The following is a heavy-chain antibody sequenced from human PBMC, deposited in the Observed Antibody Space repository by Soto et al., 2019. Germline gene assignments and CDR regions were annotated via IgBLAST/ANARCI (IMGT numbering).Heavy chain of an antibody. Sequence: SKTLSLTCTVTGGTISGYYWTWIRQSAGGGLEWIGRIYSSGSTNYNPSLKSRVTIPLDTSMNHFSLRLSSVTAADTAVYYCARGQRFSDWFDPWGQGTLVTVSS. CDR1: GGTISGYY. D-gene: IGHD3-3*01. V-gene: IGHV4-4*07. J-gene: IGHJ5*02. CDR3: ARGQRFSDWFDP. CDR2: IYSSGST.